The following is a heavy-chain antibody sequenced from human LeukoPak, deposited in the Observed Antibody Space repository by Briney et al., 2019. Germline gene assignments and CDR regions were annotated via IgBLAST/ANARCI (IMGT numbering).Heavy chain of an antibody. D-gene: IGHD3-10*01. V-gene: IGHV3-23*01. Sequence: GGSLRLSCAASGFTFSSYAMSWVRQAPGKGLEWVSAITGSGSSTDYADSVKGRFTVSRDNSTNTLYLQMNSLRAEEPAVYYWAKDKGMMGSGGYYMLGGFDYWGQGTLVTVSS. CDR1: GFTFSSYA. CDR3: AKDKGMMGSGGYYMLGGFDY. J-gene: IGHJ4*02. CDR2: ITGSGSST.